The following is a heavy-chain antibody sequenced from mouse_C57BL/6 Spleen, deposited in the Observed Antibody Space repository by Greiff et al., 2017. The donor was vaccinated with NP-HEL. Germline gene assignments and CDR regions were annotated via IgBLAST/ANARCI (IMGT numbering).Heavy chain of an antibody. J-gene: IGHJ1*03. CDR2: INPSNGGT. CDR1: GYTFTSYW. V-gene: IGHV1-53*01. Sequence: QVQLQQSGTELVKPGASVKLSCKASGYTFTSYWMHWVKQRPGQGLEWIGNINPSNGGTNYNEKFKSKATLTVDKSSSTAYMQLSSLTSEDSAVYYCAVGGYGKGYFDVWGTGTTVTVSS. CDR3: AVGGYGKGYFDV. D-gene: IGHD2-1*01.